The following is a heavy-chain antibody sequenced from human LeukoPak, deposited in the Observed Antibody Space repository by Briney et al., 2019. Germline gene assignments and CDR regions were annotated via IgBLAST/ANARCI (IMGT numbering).Heavy chain of an antibody. J-gene: IGHJ6*02. CDR2: IYTSGST. CDR1: GGSISRYY. Sequence: SETLSLTCTASGGSISRYYLSWIRQPARKGLEWMGRIYTSGSTKYNPSLKSRVTMSVDTSKNQFSLKLSSVTAADTAVYYCARILTPDSSGFYYGMDVWGQGTTVTVSS. V-gene: IGHV4-4*07. CDR3: ARILTPDSSGFYYGMDV. D-gene: IGHD3-22*01.